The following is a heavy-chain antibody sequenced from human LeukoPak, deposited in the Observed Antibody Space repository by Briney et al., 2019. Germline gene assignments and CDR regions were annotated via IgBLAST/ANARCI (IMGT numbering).Heavy chain of an antibody. Sequence: GGSLRLSCAASGFTFSSYAMSWVRQAPGKGLEWVSAISGSGGSTYYADSVKGRFTISRDNSKNTLYLQMNSLRAEDTAVYYCANLRRLGKLSLRDAFDIWGQGTMVTVSS. V-gene: IGHV3-23*01. CDR2: ISGSGGST. CDR3: ANLRRLGKLSLRDAFDI. D-gene: IGHD3-16*02. J-gene: IGHJ3*02. CDR1: GFTFSSYA.